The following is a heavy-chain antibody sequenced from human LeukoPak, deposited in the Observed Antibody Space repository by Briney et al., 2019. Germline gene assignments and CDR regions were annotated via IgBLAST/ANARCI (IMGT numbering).Heavy chain of an antibody. J-gene: IGHJ4*02. CDR2: ISYDGSNK. V-gene: IGHV3-30*18. Sequence: PGRSLRLSCAASGFTFSSYGMHWVRQAPGKGLEWVAVISYDGSNKYYADSVKGRFTISRDNSKNTLYLQMNSLRAEDTAVHYCAKGSIAVAGAFEYWGQGTLVTVSS. CDR3: AKGSIAVAGAFEY. CDR1: GFTFSSYG. D-gene: IGHD6-19*01.